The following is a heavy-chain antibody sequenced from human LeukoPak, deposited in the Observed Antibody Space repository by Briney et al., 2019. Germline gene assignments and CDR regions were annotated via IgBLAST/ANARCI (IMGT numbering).Heavy chain of an antibody. J-gene: IGHJ4*02. Sequence: SETLSLTCAVYGGSFSGYYWSWIRQPPGKGLEWIGEINHSGSTNYNPSLKSRVTTSVDTSKNQFSLKLSSVTAADTAVYYCARGGRRITIFGVVIKNNYFDYWGQGTLVTVSS. CDR2: INHSGST. CDR3: ARGGRRITIFGVVIKNNYFDY. CDR1: GGSFSGYY. V-gene: IGHV4-34*01. D-gene: IGHD3-3*01.